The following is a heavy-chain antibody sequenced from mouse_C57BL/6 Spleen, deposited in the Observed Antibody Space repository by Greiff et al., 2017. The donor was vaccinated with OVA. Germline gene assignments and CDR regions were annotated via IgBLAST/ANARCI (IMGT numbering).Heavy chain of an antibody. D-gene: IGHD2-4*01. CDR2: INPYNGGT. CDR3: ARNDYDDYFDD. J-gene: IGHJ2*01. Sequence: EVQLQQSGPVLVKPGASVKMSCKASGYTFTDYYMNWVMQSHGKSLEWIGVINPYNGGTSSNQKFKGKATLTVDKSSSTAYMELNSLTSEDCAVYYWARNDYDDYFDDWGQGSTLTVSS. CDR1: GYTFTDYY. V-gene: IGHV1-19*01.